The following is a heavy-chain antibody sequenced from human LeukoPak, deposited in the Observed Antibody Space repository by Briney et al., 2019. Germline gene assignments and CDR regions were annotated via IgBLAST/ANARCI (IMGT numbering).Heavy chain of an antibody. CDR2: INPNSGGT. V-gene: IGHV1-2*02. CDR1: GYTFTGYY. D-gene: IGHD6-19*01. CDR3: ARDFCRGAVAEGYNWFDP. J-gene: IGHJ5*02. Sequence: ASVKVSCKASGYTFTGYYMHWVRQAPGQGLEWMGWINPNSGGTNYAQKFQGRVTMTRDTSISTAYMELSRLRSDDTAVYYCARDFCRGAVAEGYNWFDPWGQGTLVTVSS.